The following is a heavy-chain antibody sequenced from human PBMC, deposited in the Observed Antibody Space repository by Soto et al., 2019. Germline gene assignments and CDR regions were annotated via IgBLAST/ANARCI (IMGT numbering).Heavy chain of an antibody. CDR2: ISYDGSNK. Sequence: VGSLRLSCAASGFTFSSYGMHWVRQAPGKGLEWVAVISYDGSNKYYADSVKGRFTISRDNSKNTLYLQMNSLRAEDTAVYYCATLAVAGTLVAFDIWGQGTMVTVSS. D-gene: IGHD6-19*01. CDR3: ATLAVAGTLVAFDI. V-gene: IGHV3-30*03. J-gene: IGHJ3*02. CDR1: GFTFSSYG.